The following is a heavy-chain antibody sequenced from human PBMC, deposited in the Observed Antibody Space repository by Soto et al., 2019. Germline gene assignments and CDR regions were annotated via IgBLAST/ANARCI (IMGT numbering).Heavy chain of an antibody. CDR3: ARGRQRITRRAARTENWFDP. V-gene: IGHV4-34*01. CDR1: GGSLSGYY. Sequence: PSETLSLTCAVYGGSLSGYYWGWIRQPPGKGLEWIGEINHSGSTNYNPSLKSRVTISVDTSKNRFSLKLSSVTAADTAGCYCARGRQRITRRAARTENWFDPWGQGTLVTVSS. D-gene: IGHD6-6*01. J-gene: IGHJ5*02. CDR2: INHSGST.